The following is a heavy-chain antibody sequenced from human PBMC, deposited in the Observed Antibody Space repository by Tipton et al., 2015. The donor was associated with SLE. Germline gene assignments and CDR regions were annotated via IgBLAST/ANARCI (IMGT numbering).Heavy chain of an antibody. CDR2: IYYSGST. D-gene: IGHD5-12*01. CDR3: ARAERGYSGYDSWYYYYYMDV. J-gene: IGHJ6*03. CDR1: GGSISSGDYY. V-gene: IGHV4-30-4*01. Sequence: LRLSCTVPGGSISSGDYYWSWIRQPPGKGLEWIGYIYYSGSTYYNPSLKSRVTISVDTSKNQFSLKLSSVTAADTAVYYCARAERGYSGYDSWYYYYYMDVWGKGTTVTVSS.